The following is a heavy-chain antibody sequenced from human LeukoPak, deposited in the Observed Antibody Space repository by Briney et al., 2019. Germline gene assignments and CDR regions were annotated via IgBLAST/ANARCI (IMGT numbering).Heavy chain of an antibody. CDR1: GGSISSGSYY. Sequence: PSETLSLTCTVSGGSISSGSYYWSWIRQPAGKGLEWIGRIYTSGSTNYNPSLKSRITISVDTSKNQFSLKLSSVTAADTALYYCARQGFYSYGSVDYWGQGTLVTVSS. CDR3: ARQGFYSYGSVDY. J-gene: IGHJ4*02. V-gene: IGHV4-61*02. CDR2: IYTSGST. D-gene: IGHD3-10*01.